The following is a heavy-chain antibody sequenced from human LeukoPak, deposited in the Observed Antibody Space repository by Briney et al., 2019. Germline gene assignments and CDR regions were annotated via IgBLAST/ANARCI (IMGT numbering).Heavy chain of an antibody. J-gene: IGHJ4*02. V-gene: IGHV3-30*04. CDR1: GFSFSSYA. D-gene: IGHD3-22*01. Sequence: GGSLTLSCAPSGFSFSSYAMHWVRQPPGKGLEWVAVISYDGSNKYYAHSVKGRLTISRANSKNTLYLHMNSLRAEDTAVSFCARDNYYASSGYGDYWGQGTLVSVSS. CDR3: ARDNYYASSGYGDY. CDR2: ISYDGSNK.